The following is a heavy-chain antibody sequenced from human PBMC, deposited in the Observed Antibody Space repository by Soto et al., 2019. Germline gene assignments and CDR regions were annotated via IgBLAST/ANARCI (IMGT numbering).Heavy chain of an antibody. CDR3: ARPFLQNSSGWLYYFDY. CDR2: ISYDGSNK. Sequence: GGSLRLSCAASGFTFSSYAMHWVRQAPGKGLEWVAVISYDGSNKYYADSVKGRFTISRDNSKNTLYLQMNSLRAEDTAVYYCARPFLQNSSGWLYYFDYWGQGTLVTVSS. CDR1: GFTFSSYA. V-gene: IGHV3-30-3*01. J-gene: IGHJ4*02. D-gene: IGHD6-19*01.